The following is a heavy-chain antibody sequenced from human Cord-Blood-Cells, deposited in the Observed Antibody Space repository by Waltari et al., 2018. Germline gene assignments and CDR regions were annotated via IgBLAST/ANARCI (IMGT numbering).Heavy chain of an antibody. CDR3: ARDGKLGILFFDY. D-gene: IGHD7-27*01. J-gene: IGHJ4*02. V-gene: IGHV3-48*03. CDR1: GFTFSSYE. Sequence: EVQLVASGGGLVQPGGSLRLSCGGSGFTFSSYEMNWVRQSPGKGLEWVSYISSSGSTIYYADSVKGRFTISRDNAKNSLYLQMNSLRAEDTAVYYCARDGKLGILFFDYWGQGTLVTVSS. CDR2: ISSSGSTI.